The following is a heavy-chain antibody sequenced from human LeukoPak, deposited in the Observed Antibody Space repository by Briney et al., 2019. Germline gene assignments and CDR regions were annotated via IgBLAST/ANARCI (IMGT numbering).Heavy chain of an antibody. CDR2: INNDGSST. CDR1: GFTFNIYW. V-gene: IGHV3-74*01. J-gene: IGHJ4*02. Sequence: GGSLRLSCAASGFTFNIYWMNWVRQDPGKRLVSVSRINNDGSSTSCADSVKGRFTISINNAKNTLYLQMNSVRAEDTAVYYCTTVGVAAVKYYFEYWGQGTLVTVSS. CDR3: TTVGVAAVKYYFEY. D-gene: IGHD2-15*01.